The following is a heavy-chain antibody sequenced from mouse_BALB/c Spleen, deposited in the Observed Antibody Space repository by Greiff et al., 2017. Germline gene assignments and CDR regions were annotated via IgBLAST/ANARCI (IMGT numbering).Heavy chain of an antibody. V-gene: IGHV3-2*02. Sequence: ESGPGLVKPSQSLSLTCTVTGYSITSDYAWNWIRQFPGNKLEWMGYISYSGSTSYNPSLKSRISITRDTSKNQFFLQLNSVTTEDTATYYCAREIYYGSSYGFDYWGQGTTLTVSS. CDR2: ISYSGST. CDR3: AREIYYGSSYGFDY. CDR1: GYSITSDYA. J-gene: IGHJ2*01. D-gene: IGHD1-1*01.